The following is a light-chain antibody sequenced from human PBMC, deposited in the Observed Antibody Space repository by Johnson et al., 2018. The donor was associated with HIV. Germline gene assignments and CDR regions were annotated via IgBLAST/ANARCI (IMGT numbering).Light chain of an antibody. J-gene: IGLJ1*01. V-gene: IGLV1-51*01. CDR3: GTWDSSLSQGV. Sequence: QSVLTQPPSVSAAPGQKVTISCYGSSSNIGNSYVSWYQQLPGTAPKLLIYDNNKRPSEIPDRFSGSKSGTSATLGITGLQTGDEADYYCGTWDSSLSQGVFGTGTKVTVL. CDR1: SSNIGNSY. CDR2: DNN.